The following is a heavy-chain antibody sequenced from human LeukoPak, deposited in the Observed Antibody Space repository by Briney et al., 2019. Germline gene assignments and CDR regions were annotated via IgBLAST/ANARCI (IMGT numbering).Heavy chain of an antibody. D-gene: IGHD1-26*01. J-gene: IGHJ6*02. V-gene: IGHV3-11*01. Sequence: GGSLRLSCAASGFTFSDYYMSWIRQAPGKGLEWVSFINSGGSSIYYVDSVKGRFTISRDNAKNSLYLQMSSLRAEDTAVYYCASDLAANYHFYYGIDVWGQGTTVTVSS. CDR2: INSGGSSI. CDR3: ASDLAANYHFYYGIDV. CDR1: GFTFSDYY.